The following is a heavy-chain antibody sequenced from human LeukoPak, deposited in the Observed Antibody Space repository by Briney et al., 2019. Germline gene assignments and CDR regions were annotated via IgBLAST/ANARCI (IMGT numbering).Heavy chain of an antibody. V-gene: IGHV1-2*02. D-gene: IGHD1-7*01. CDR1: GYTFTGYY. CDR2: INPNSGGT. J-gene: IGHJ5*02. CDR3: ARGINWNYENWFDP. Sequence: ASVKVSCKAFGYTFTGYYMHWVRQAPGQGLEWMGWINPNSGGTNYAQKFQGRVTMTRDTSISTAYMELSRLRSDDTAVYYCARGINWNYENWFDPWGQGTLVTVSS.